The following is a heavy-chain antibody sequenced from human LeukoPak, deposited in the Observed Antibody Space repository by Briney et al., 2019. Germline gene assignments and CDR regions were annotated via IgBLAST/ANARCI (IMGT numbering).Heavy chain of an antibody. J-gene: IGHJ5*02. CDR2: IIPILGIA. CDR1: GGTFSSYT. CDR3: ARGVPAAMAYNWFDP. D-gene: IGHD2-2*01. Sequence: SVKVSCKASGGTFSSYTISWVRQAPGQGLEWMGRIIPILGIANYAQKFQGRVTITADKSTSTACMELSSLRSEDTAVYYCARGVPAAMAYNWFDPWGQGTLVTVSS. V-gene: IGHV1-69*02.